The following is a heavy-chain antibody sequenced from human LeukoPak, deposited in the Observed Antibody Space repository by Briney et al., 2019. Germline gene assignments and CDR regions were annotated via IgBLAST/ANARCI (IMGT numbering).Heavy chain of an antibody. J-gene: IGHJ4*02. V-gene: IGHV3-49*04. CDR3: TRDYDILTGPCGY. CDR1: GFTFGDYA. CDR2: IRSKPYGGTT. D-gene: IGHD3-9*01. Sequence: GGSLRLSCTASGFTFGDYAMTWVRQAPGKGLEWVGLIRSKPYGGTTEYAAPVKGRFAISRDDSKSIAYLQMNSLKTEDTAVYYCTRDYDILTGPCGYWGQGTLVTVSS.